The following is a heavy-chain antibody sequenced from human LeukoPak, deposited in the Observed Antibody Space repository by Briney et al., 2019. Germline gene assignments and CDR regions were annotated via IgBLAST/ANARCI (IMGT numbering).Heavy chain of an antibody. D-gene: IGHD3-10*01. CDR2: MNPNSGNT. J-gene: IGHJ4*02. V-gene: IGHV1-8*01. CDR3: ARGWFGQLLQDY. Sequence: ASVKLSCKASGYTFTSYDINWVRQATGQGPEWMGWMNPNSGNTGYAQQFQGRVTMTRTTSTSTAYMELNSLRSDDTAVYYCARGWFGQLLQDYWGQGTLVTVSS. CDR1: GYTFTSYD.